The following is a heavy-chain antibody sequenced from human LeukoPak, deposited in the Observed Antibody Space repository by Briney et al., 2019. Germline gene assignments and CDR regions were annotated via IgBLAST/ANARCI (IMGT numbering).Heavy chain of an antibody. CDR2: ISWNSGSI. V-gene: IGHV3-9*01. CDR1: GFTFDDYA. CDR3: ARDQYDTWSRRGNFDS. D-gene: IGHD3-3*01. Sequence: GGSLRLSCAASGFTFDDYAMHWVRQAPGKGLEWVSGISWNSGSIGYADSVKGRFTISRDNTKNSLYLQMNSLRVEDTAVFYCARDQYDTWSRRGNFDSWGQGTLAIVSS. J-gene: IGHJ4*02.